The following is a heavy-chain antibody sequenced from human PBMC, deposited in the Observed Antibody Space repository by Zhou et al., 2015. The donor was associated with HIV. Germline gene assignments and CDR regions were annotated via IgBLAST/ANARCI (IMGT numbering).Heavy chain of an antibody. D-gene: IGHD3-16*01. CDR1: GGTFSSYG. CDR2: IVPIFGSA. CDR3: ASPPRGLTYFQH. V-gene: IGHV1-69*01. Sequence: QVQLVQSGAEVKKPGSSVKVSCKASGGTFSSYGISWVRQAPGQGLEWLGGIVPIFGSANYAQRFQGRVTITADEATSTAYMELSSLRSEDTAVYYCASPPRGLTYFQHWGQGTLVTVSS. J-gene: IGHJ1*01.